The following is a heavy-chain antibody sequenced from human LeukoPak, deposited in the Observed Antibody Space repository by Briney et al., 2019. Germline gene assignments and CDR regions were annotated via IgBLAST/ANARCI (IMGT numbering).Heavy chain of an antibody. V-gene: IGHV3-11*04. CDR3: ARDDILTGYPTPFDY. Sequence: GGSLRLSCAASGFTFSDYYMTWIRQAPGKGLEWVSYISSSGSSIYYADSVKGRFAISRDNAKNSLYLQMNSLRAEDTAVYYCARDDILTGYPTPFDYWGQGTLVTVSS. CDR1: GFTFSDYY. J-gene: IGHJ4*02. D-gene: IGHD3-9*01. CDR2: ISSSGSSI.